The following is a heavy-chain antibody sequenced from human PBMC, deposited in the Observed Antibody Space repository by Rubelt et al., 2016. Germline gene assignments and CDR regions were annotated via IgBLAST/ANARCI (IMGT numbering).Heavy chain of an antibody. J-gene: IGHJ4*02. V-gene: IGHV4-59*01. CDR1: GGSISSYY. CDR2: IYYSGST. CDR3: ARGEGRLWPLNY. D-gene: IGHD5-18*01. Sequence: QVQLQESGPGLVKPSETLSLTCTVSGGSISSYYWSWIRQPPGKGLEWIGYIYYSGSTNYNPSLKSRVTISVDTSKNQCSLKLNSVTAADTAVYFCARGEGRLWPLNYWGQGTLVTVSS.